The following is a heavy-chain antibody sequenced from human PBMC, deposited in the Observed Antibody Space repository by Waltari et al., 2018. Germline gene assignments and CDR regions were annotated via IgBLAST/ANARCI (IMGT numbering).Heavy chain of an antibody. D-gene: IGHD1-26*01. CDR3: ARGLSKVADY. Sequence: QVQLQESGPGLVKPSETLSLTCAVSGYSISSNYFWGWVRQPPGKGLEWIGHIYDSETIFYNPSLKSRVTISLDTSKNHFSLNLSSLTAADTAVYFCARGLSKVADYWGQGILVTVSS. CDR2: IYDSETI. CDR1: GYSISSNYF. J-gene: IGHJ4*02. V-gene: IGHV4-38-2*01.